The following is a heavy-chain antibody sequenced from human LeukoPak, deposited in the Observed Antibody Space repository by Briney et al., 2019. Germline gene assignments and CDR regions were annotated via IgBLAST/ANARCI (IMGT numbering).Heavy chain of an antibody. V-gene: IGHV3-48*03. CDR3: ATHRGFGAPDY. J-gene: IGHJ4*02. CDR1: GLNLLGLE. Sequence: PGGSLRLSCAISGLNLLGLEVNWVRQAPGKGLEWVSYITGSGDTIYYADSVKGRFTISRDNAKSSVYLQMNSLRADDTAIYYCATHRGFGAPDYGGQGTLVTVSS. D-gene: IGHD3-10*01. CDR2: ITGSGDTI.